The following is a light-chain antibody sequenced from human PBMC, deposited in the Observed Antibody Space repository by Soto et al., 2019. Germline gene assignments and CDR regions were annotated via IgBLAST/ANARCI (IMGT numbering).Light chain of an antibody. V-gene: IGKV1-12*01. CDR3: QQANSFPIT. Sequence: DIQMTQSPSSVSASVGDRVTITCRASQDISSWLAWYQQKPGKAPKLLIYAASILQSGVPSRFSGSGSGTDFTLTISSLQPEDFATYYGQQANSFPITFGQGTRLEIK. CDR2: AAS. J-gene: IGKJ5*01. CDR1: QDISSW.